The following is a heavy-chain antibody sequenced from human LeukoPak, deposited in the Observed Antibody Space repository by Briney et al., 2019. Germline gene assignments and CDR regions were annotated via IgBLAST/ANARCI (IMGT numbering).Heavy chain of an antibody. J-gene: IGHJ3*02. Sequence: GGSLRLSCAASGFTFDDYTMHWVRQAPGKGLEWVSLISGDGGSTYYADSVKGRFTISRDNSKNSLYLQMNGLRTEDTALYYCAKDMMGGYSYGVRRAFDMWGEGTMVTVSS. CDR2: ISGDGGST. CDR3: AKDMMGGYSYGVRRAFDM. CDR1: GFTFDDYT. V-gene: IGHV3-43*01. D-gene: IGHD5-18*01.